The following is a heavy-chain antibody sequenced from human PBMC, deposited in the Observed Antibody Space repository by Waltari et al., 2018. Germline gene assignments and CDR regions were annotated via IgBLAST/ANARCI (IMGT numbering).Heavy chain of an antibody. V-gene: IGHV3-30*02. CDR3: ASYTGSPSRPGPPSL. D-gene: IGHD1-26*01. J-gene: IGHJ4*01. Sequence: VQLLESGGGVVQPGGSPRLRREGPGCTLSGYGVHWVRQAPGKGLEWVAFIGYDENEKDYGGSVNGRFTISRDNSKNMLYVEMSSLRPEDTGLYYCASYTGSPSRPGPPSLWGHGTLVIVSS. CDR2: IGYDENEK. CDR1: GCTLSGYG.